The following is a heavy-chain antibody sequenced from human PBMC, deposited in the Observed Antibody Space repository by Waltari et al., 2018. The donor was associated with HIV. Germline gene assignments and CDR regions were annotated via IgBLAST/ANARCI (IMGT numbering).Heavy chain of an antibody. CDR3: ADQTNFHY. D-gene: IGHD2-2*01. Sequence: EAQLVVSGGGWVQPGRSLTLSCTASGFTFGDYAMRWVRQAPGKGLEWIGFIRSKAYGGTTEYAASVKGRFIISRDDSKGIAFLQMNSLIIEDTAVYYCADQTNFHYWGQGTLVTVSS. CDR2: IRSKAYGGTT. J-gene: IGHJ4*02. CDR1: GFTFGDYA. V-gene: IGHV3-49*04.